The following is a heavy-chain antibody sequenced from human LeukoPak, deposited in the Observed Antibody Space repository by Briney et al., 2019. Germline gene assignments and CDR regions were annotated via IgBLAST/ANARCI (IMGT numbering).Heavy chain of an antibody. Sequence: GGSLRPSCEASGFTFSSYAMIWVRQAPGKGLEWVSSIRDSGATTYYSDSMKGRFIISRDNSKNTVFLQMNSLKAEDTAVYYGARVGADTLTGYGWFESWGQGALVTVSS. J-gene: IGHJ5*01. V-gene: IGHV3-23*01. CDR3: ARVGADTLTGYGWFES. CDR2: IRDSGATT. D-gene: IGHD3-9*01. CDR1: GFTFSSYA.